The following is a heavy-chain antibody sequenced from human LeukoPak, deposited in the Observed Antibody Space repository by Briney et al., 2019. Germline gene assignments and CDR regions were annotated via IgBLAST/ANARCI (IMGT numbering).Heavy chain of an antibody. CDR1: GFIFSSYG. Sequence: GGSLRLSCEASGFIFSSYGIHWVRQAPGKGLEWVAVIWYDGSNKYYADSVKGRFIISRDNSKNTLYLQMNSLRVEDTAVYYCARDPGVSMVRGVITYYFDYWGQGTLVTVSS. J-gene: IGHJ4*02. V-gene: IGHV3-33*01. CDR3: ARDPGVSMVRGVITYYFDY. D-gene: IGHD3-10*01. CDR2: IWYDGSNK.